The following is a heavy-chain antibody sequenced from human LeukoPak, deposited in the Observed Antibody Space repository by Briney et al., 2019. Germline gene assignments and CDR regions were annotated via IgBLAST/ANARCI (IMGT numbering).Heavy chain of an antibody. CDR2: ISVYNGNT. CDR1: DYTFSSYG. D-gene: IGHD5-18*01. CDR3: ARTWIQLWAGTADY. Sequence: ASVKVSCKASDYTFSSYGISWVRQAPGQGLEWMGWISVYNGNTNYAQKLQGRVTMTTDTSTSTAYMELRSLRSDDTAVYYCARTWIQLWAGTADYWGQGTLVTVSS. V-gene: IGHV1-18*01. J-gene: IGHJ4*02.